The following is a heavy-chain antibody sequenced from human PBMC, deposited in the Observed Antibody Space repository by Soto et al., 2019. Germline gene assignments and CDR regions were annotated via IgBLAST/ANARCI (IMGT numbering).Heavy chain of an antibody. CDR3: AKDRDDFWSGYSRWVAFDI. V-gene: IGHV3-30*18. CDR2: ISYDGSNK. Sequence: GGSLRLSCAASGVTFSSYVMHWVRQAPGKGLEWVAVISYDGSNKYYADSVKGRFTISRDNSKNTLYLQMNSLRAEDTAVYYCAKDRDDFWSGYSRWVAFDIWGQGTMVTVSS. J-gene: IGHJ3*02. D-gene: IGHD3-3*01. CDR1: GVTFSSYV.